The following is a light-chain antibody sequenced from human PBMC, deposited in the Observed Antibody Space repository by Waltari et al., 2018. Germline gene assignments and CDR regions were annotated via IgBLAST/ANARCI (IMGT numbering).Light chain of an antibody. V-gene: IGLV2-11*01. CDR1: SSDVGGYNY. Sequence: QSALTQPRSVSGSPGQSVTISCTGTSSDVGGYNYVSWYQQQPGKAPKLMIYDVSKRPSGVPDRFSGSKSGNTASPTISGLQAEDEADYYCCSYADSYTYVFGTGTEVTVL. CDR3: CSYADSYTYV. CDR2: DVS. J-gene: IGLJ1*01.